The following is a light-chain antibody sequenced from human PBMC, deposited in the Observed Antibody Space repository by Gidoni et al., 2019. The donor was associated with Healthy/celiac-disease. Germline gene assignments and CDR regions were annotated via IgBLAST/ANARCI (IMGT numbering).Light chain of an antibody. CDR3: QQYYSYPLS. V-gene: IGKV1-8*01. Sequence: AIRMTQSPSSFSASTGDRVTITCGASQGISSYLAWYQHKPGNAPKLLIYAASTLQSGAPSRFSGSGSGTDFTLTLSCLQSEDFATYYFQQYYSYPLSFGQGTKLEIK. CDR1: QGISSY. J-gene: IGKJ2*03. CDR2: AAS.